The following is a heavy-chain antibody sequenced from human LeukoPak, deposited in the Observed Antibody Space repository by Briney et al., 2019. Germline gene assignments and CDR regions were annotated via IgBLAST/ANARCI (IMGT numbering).Heavy chain of an antibody. J-gene: IGHJ4*02. V-gene: IGHV3-7*03. D-gene: IGHD3-22*01. CDR2: IKQDGSEK. CDR3: RIVVITQVTVDY. Sequence: GGSLRLSCAASGFTFSSYWMSWVRQAPGKGLEWVANIKQDGSEKYYVDSVKGRFTISRDNAKNSLYLQMNSLKTEDTAVYYCRIVVITQVTVDYWGQGTLVTVSS. CDR1: GFTFSSYW.